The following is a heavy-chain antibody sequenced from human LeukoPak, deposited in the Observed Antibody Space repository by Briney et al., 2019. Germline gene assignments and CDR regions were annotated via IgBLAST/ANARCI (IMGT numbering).Heavy chain of an antibody. CDR1: GGSFSGYY. J-gene: IGHJ5*02. CDR3: ARESITGTSP. CDR2: INHSGST. V-gene: IGHV4-34*01. D-gene: IGHD1/OR15-1a*01. Sequence: PSETLSLTCAFYGGSFSGYYWSWIRQPPGKGLEWIGEINHSGSTNYNPPLKSRVTISVDTSKNQFSLKLSSVTAADTAVYYCARESITGTSPWGQGTLVTVSS.